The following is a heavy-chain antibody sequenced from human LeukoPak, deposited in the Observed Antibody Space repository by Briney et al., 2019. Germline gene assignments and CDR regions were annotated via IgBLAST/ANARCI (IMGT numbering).Heavy chain of an antibody. V-gene: IGHV4-39*07. CDR2: IYSGGRI. D-gene: IGHD1-26*01. J-gene: IGHJ4*02. CDR3: ARVVHSGSYFFDS. CDR1: GGSFSGSYY. Sequence: NSSETLSLTRTVSGGSFSGSYYWGWIRQPPGKGLEWTGSIYSGGRIYYNPSLKSRVTISVDTSKNQFSLHLSSVTAADTAVYYCARVVHSGSYFFDSWGQGTLVTVSS.